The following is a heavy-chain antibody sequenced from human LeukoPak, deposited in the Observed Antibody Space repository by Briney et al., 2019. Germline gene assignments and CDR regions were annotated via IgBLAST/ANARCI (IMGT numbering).Heavy chain of an antibody. V-gene: IGHV4-61*02. CDR1: GGSISSGSYY. Sequence: PSQTLSLTCTVSGGSISSGSYYWSWIRQPAGKGLEWIGRIYTSGSTYYNPSLKSRVTISVDTSKNQFSLKLSSVTAADTAVYYCARRAFYYYDSSGFYDAFDIWGRGTMVTVSS. J-gene: IGHJ3*02. D-gene: IGHD3-22*01. CDR2: IYTSGST. CDR3: ARRAFYYYDSSGFYDAFDI.